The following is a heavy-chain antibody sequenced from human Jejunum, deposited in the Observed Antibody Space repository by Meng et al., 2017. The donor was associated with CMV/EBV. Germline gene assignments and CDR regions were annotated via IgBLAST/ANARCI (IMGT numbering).Heavy chain of an antibody. CDR3: AKDDCDITNCWQYYGLDV. CDR1: SNYF. D-gene: IGHD2-2*01. J-gene: IGHJ6*02. Sequence: SNYFMTWVRQAPGKGLEWVAFIRYDGRNKFYADSVKGRFTISRDNSKNTLSMQMNSLRAEDTAVYYCAKDDCDITNCWQYYGLDVWGQGTTVTVSS. CDR2: IRYDGRNK. V-gene: IGHV3-30*02.